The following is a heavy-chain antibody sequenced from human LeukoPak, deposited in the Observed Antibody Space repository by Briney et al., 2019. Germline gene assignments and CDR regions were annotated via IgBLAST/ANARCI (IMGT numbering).Heavy chain of an antibody. D-gene: IGHD1-1*01. J-gene: IGHJ4*02. CDR2: ISSSSNYR. CDR3: ARDLVVGTGSVFYFDF. CDR1: GFTFSSYS. V-gene: IGHV3-21*01. Sequence: GGSLRLSCAASGFTFSSYSMNWVRQAPGKGLEWVSFISSSSNYRYYADSVKGRFTISRDNGKNSLYLQMNSLTPEDTAVYYCARDLVVGTGSVFYFDFWGQGTLVTVSS.